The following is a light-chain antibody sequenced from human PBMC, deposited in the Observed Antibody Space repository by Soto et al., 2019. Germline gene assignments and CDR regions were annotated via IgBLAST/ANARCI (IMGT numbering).Light chain of an antibody. Sequence: QSALTQPRSVSGSPGQSVTISCTGTSSDVGGYNYVSWYQQHPGKAPKFMIYDVTKRPSGVPDRFSGSKSGNTASLTISGLQTEDEADYYCCSYAGRYVLFGGGTKLHVL. CDR3: CSYAGRYVL. CDR1: SSDVGGYNY. J-gene: IGLJ2*01. V-gene: IGLV2-11*01. CDR2: DVT.